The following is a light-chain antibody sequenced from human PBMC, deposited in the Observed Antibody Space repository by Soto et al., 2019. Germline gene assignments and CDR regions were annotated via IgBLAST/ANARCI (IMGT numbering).Light chain of an antibody. CDR2: AAS. V-gene: IGKV1-39*01. CDR1: QSIRNY. Sequence: IQMPQSPSSLSACVGDRVTISCRAGQSIRNYVSWYQQKPGTAPKLLIRAASTLQSGVPSRFSGSGSGTDFTLTISSLQIEDFATYFCQQTDSTPQTFGQGTNVEI. CDR3: QQTDSTPQT. J-gene: IGKJ1*01.